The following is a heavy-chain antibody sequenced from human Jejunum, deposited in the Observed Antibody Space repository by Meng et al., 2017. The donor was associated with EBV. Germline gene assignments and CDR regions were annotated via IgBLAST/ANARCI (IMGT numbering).Heavy chain of an antibody. CDR2: IYNREST. V-gene: IGHV4-61*08. D-gene: IGHD1-26*01. Sequence: ESGPGRVKPLATLSRTCSVSGVSVSSVASYSGWIRQHAGKGLELIGYIYNRESTNYKSSIKSRVTISAATSKNQFSLRLSSVTAADTAVYYCARDQNGSYFAYWGQGTLVTVSS. J-gene: IGHJ4*02. CDR1: GVSVSSVASY. CDR3: ARDQNGSYFAY.